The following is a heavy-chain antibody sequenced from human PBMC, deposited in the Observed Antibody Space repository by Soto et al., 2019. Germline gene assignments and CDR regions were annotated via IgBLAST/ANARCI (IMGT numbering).Heavy chain of an antibody. V-gene: IGHV1-69*01. D-gene: IGHD2-2*02. Sequence: QVQLVQSGAEVKKPGSSVKVSCKASGGTFSSYAISWVRQAPGQGLEWMGGIIPIFGTANYAQKFQGRVTITADDSTSTDSMELSSLRSEDTAVYYCARDHVVVVPAAIPNYYYYGMDVWGQGTTVTVSS. J-gene: IGHJ6*02. CDR3: ARDHVVVVPAAIPNYYYYGMDV. CDR2: IIPIFGTA. CDR1: GGTFSSYA.